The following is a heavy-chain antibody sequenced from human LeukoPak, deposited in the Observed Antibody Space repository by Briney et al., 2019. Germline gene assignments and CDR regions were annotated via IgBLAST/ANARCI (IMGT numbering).Heavy chain of an antibody. Sequence: SETLSLTCAVYGGSFSNYYWSWIRQPPGKGLEWIGEINHSGSTNYNSSLKSRVTISVDTSKNQFSLKLSSVTAADTAVYYCARESLGYCSGGSCSPGYYYYYYMDVWGKGTTVTISS. V-gene: IGHV4-34*01. CDR3: ARESLGYCSGGSCSPGYYYYYYMDV. CDR1: GGSFSNYY. J-gene: IGHJ6*03. CDR2: INHSGST. D-gene: IGHD2-15*01.